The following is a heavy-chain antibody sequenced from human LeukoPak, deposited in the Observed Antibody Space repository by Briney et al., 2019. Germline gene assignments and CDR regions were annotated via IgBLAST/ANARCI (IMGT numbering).Heavy chain of an antibody. CDR3: ARDRYDILSGYYMCFDY. CDR2: IWYDGSNK. J-gene: IGHJ4*02. CDR1: GFTFSTND. D-gene: IGHD3-9*01. Sequence: SGGSLRLSCAASGFTFSTNDMSCVRQAPGKGLEWVAVIWYDGSNKYYADSVKGRFTISRDNSKNTLFLQIDSPRAEDRAVYYCARDRYDILSGYYMCFDYWGQGSLVTVSS. V-gene: IGHV3-33*08.